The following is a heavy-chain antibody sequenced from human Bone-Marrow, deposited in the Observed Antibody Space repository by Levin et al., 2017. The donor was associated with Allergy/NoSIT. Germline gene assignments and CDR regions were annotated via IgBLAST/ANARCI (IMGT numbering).Heavy chain of an antibody. Sequence: EASVKVSCKSSGYMFTGYYIHWVRQAPGQGLEWMGWINPNSGGTKYTQKFQGRVTMTRDTSISTAYMELSRLTSDDTAGYYWARGKGYTSRWNANWFNPWGRGSLVTVSS. CDR1: GYMFTGYY. CDR3: ARGKGYTSRWNANWFNP. V-gene: IGHV1-2*02. D-gene: IGHD6-13*01. CDR2: INPNSGGT. J-gene: IGHJ5*02.